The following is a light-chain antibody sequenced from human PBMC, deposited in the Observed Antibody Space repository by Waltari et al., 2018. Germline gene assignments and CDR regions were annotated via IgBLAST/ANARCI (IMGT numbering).Light chain of an antibody. Sequence: QSALTQPPSVSGSPGQSVTISCAGTRTDVSRYVGAYNRCPWSQPPPGPAPNLILFDVSNRPSGVPDRFSGSKSGNTASLTISGLQAEDEADYYCSVKRGSNTVVFGGGTKLTVL. CDR1: RTDVSRYVGAYNR. CDR2: DVS. J-gene: IGLJ2*01. V-gene: IGLV2-18*01. CDR3: SVKRGSNTVV.